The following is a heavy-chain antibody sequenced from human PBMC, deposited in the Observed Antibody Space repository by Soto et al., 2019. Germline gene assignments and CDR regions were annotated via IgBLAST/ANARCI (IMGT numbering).Heavy chain of an antibody. CDR1: GFTFSSYA. J-gene: IGHJ4*02. D-gene: IGHD6-19*01. Sequence: QVQLVESGGGVVQPGRSLRLSCAASGFTFSSYAMHWVRQAPGKGLEWVAVISYDGSNKYYSDSVKGRFTISRDNSKNTLYLQMNSLRAEDTGVYYCARDEQWLVEYYFDYWGQGTLVTVSS. V-gene: IGHV3-30-3*01. CDR3: ARDEQWLVEYYFDY. CDR2: ISYDGSNK.